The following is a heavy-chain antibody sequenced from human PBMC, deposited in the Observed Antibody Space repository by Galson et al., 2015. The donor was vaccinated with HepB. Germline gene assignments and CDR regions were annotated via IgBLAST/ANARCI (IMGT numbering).Heavy chain of an antibody. CDR2: IRFDGGNK. Sequence: SLRLSCAASGFTFSDYGMHWVRQAPGKGLEWVAVIRFDGGNKHYADSMKGRFIISRDNSKNTLYLEMNSLRAEDTAVYYCARDRPTYYYLDVWGKGTTVTVSS. J-gene: IGHJ6*03. CDR1: GFTFSDYG. CDR3: ARDRPTYYYLDV. V-gene: IGHV3-33*01.